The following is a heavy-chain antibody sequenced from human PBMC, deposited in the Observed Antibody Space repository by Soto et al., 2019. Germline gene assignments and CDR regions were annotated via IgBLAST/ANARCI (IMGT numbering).Heavy chain of an antibody. Sequence: PGXSLRLSCAASGFTFSTYSINWVLQAPGKGLEWVSYISFSSSTIYYADSVKGRFTISRDNAKNSLYLQMNSLRDEDTAVYYCARENYGDYLNWFDPWGQGTLVTVSS. CDR3: ARENYGDYLNWFDP. CDR2: ISFSSSTI. J-gene: IGHJ5*02. D-gene: IGHD4-17*01. V-gene: IGHV3-48*02. CDR1: GFTFSTYS.